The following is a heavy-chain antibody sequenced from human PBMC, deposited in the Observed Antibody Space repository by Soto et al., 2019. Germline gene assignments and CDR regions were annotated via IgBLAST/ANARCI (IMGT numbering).Heavy chain of an antibody. CDR1: GGTFSSYA. V-gene: IGHV1-69*13. J-gene: IGHJ6*02. D-gene: IGHD2-2*01. CDR2: IIPIFGTA. Sequence: GASVKVSCKASGGTFSSYAISWVRQAPGQGLEWMGGIIPIFGTANYAQKSQGRVTITADESTSTAYMELSSLRSEDTAVYYCASSHRRDHSSTRRPKYYDYYYGMDVWGQGTTVTVSS. CDR3: ASSHRRDHSSTRRPKYYDYYYGMDV.